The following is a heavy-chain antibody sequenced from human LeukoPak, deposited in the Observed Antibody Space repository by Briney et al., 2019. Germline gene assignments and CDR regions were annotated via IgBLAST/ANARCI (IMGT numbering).Heavy chain of an antibody. CDR1: GFSFSNYW. CDR3: ARGDGNYERRTSYQYYGMDV. V-gene: IGHV3-7*01. Sequence: PGGSLRLSCAGSGFSFSNYWMNWVRQAPGKGLEWVANIKEDGSATYYVDSVKGRFTISRDNAKNSLYLQMNSLRAEDTAVYYCARGDGNYERRTSYQYYGMDVWGQGTTVTVSS. D-gene: IGHD4-17*01. CDR2: IKEDGSAT. J-gene: IGHJ6*02.